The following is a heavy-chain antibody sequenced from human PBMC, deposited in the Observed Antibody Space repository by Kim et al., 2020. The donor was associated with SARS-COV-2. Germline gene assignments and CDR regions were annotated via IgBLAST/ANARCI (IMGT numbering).Heavy chain of an antibody. V-gene: IGHV3-53*01. Sequence: GGSLRLSCAASGFTVSRSYMSWVRQAPGKGLEWVSVIYVDGSTYYADSVKGRFTISRDISKNTLSLQMNSMTAEDAAIYYCTARARNYYDATGLKGDYWG. D-gene: IGHD3-22*01. CDR2: IYVDGST. CDR3: TARARNYYDATGLKGDY. CDR1: GFTVSRSY. J-gene: IGHJ4*01.